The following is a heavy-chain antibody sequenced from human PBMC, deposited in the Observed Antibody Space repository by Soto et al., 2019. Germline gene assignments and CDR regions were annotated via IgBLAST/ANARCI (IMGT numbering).Heavy chain of an antibody. Sequence: ASVKVSCKASGYSFTTYTMHCVRQAPGQRLEWMGWINPGNGNTKYSQKFQGRVTISRDTSASTAYMELSSLRSEDTAVYFCARDGARITIFGVVYYFDYWGQGTLVTVSS. V-gene: IGHV1-3*01. CDR2: INPGNGNT. J-gene: IGHJ4*01. D-gene: IGHD3-3*01. CDR1: GYSFTTYT. CDR3: ARDGARITIFGVVYYFDY.